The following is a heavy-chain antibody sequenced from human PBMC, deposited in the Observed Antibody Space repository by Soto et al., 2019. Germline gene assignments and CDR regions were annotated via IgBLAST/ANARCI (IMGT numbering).Heavy chain of an antibody. V-gene: IGHV1-2*04. CDR3: AMNSGSYLMRYYYYYGMDV. D-gene: IGHD1-26*01. CDR1: GYTFTGYY. Sequence: ASVKVSCKASGYTFTGYYMHWVRQAPGQGLEWMGWINPNSGGTNYAQKFQGWVTMTRDTSISTAYMELSRLRSDDTAVYYCAMNSGSYLMRYYYYYGMDVWGQGTTVTVSS. CDR2: INPNSGGT. J-gene: IGHJ6*02.